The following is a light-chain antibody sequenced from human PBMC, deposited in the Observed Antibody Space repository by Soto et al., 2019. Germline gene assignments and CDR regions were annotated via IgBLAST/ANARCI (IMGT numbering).Light chain of an antibody. CDR2: GAS. J-gene: IGKJ2*01. CDR3: QQYSNWPQT. V-gene: IGKV3-15*01. Sequence: EIVMTQSPATLSVSPGDRATLSCRASQSVASNLAWYQHKPGQAPRVLIYGASTRATGIPARFSGSGSGTEFTLTISSLQSEDFAVYYCQQYSNWPQTFSQGTKLEIK. CDR1: QSVASN.